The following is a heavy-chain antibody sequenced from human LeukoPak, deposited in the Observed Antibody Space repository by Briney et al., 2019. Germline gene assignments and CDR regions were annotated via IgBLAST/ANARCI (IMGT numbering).Heavy chain of an antibody. Sequence: ASVKVPCKASAYIFTTYYMHWVRQAPGQGLEWMGIINPTGGSASYAQKFQGRVTMTRDTSTSTVYMELSRLTSEDTAVYYCARGYSDFEPYFDSWGQGTLVTVSS. CDR1: AYIFTTYY. D-gene: IGHD5-12*01. CDR2: INPTGGSA. V-gene: IGHV1-46*01. CDR3: ARGYSDFEPYFDS. J-gene: IGHJ4*02.